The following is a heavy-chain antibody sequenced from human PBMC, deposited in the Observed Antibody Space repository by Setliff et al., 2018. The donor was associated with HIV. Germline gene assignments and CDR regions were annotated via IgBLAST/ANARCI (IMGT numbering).Heavy chain of an antibody. CDR3: AKRGYVSAWYDEPVQFYQHMDV. CDR2: IRYDGSDK. V-gene: IGHV3-30*02. D-gene: IGHD6-19*01. CDR1: GFTFSSYG. J-gene: IGHJ6*03. Sequence: GGSLRLSCAASGFTFSSYGMHWVRQAPGKGLEWVTFIRYDGSDKYYADSVKGRFTISRDNAKNSLYLQMISLRVEDTAIYYCAKRGYVSAWYDEPVQFYQHMDVWGKGTTVTV.